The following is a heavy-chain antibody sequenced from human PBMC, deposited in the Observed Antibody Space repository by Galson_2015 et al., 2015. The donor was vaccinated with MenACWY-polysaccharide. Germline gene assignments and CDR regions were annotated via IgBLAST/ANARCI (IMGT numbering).Heavy chain of an antibody. J-gene: IGHJ4*02. CDR2: IRSSSSYI. CDR1: GFTVSSYP. Sequence: SLRLSCAASGFTVSSYPMNWVRQAPGKGLEWVSTIRSSSSYIYYADSVRGRFTISRDNAKNSLYLQMNSVRAEDTAVYYCARDGVVMATIPFDDWGQGTLVTVSS. D-gene: IGHD3-3*01. V-gene: IGHV3-21*01. CDR3: ARDGVVMATIPFDD.